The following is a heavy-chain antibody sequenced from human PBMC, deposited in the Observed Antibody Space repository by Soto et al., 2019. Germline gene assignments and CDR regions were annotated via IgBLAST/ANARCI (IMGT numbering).Heavy chain of an antibody. Sequence: QVQLVQSGAEVKKPGSSVKVSCKASGGTFSSYAISWVRQAPGQGLEWMGGIIPIFGTANYAQKFQGRVTITADESTRTASMEPSSLRSEDTAVYYCALSWNYVIPIDCWGQGTLVTVSS. CDR3: ALSWNYVIPIDC. V-gene: IGHV1-69*01. CDR2: IIPIFGTA. CDR1: GGTFSSYA. J-gene: IGHJ4*02. D-gene: IGHD1-7*01.